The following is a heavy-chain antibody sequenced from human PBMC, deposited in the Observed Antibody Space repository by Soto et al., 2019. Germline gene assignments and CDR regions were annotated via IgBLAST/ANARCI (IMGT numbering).Heavy chain of an antibody. Sequence: SETLSLTCTVSGVSVSSGSYYWSWIRQPPGKGLEWIGYIYYSGSTNYNPSLKSRVTISVDTSKNQFSLKLSSVTAADTAVYYCARDHLKGYGSGSYYDYYYYGMDVWGQGTTVTVSS. CDR1: GVSVSSGSYY. J-gene: IGHJ6*02. D-gene: IGHD3-10*01. CDR2: IYYSGST. CDR3: ARDHLKGYGSGSYYDYYYYGMDV. V-gene: IGHV4-61*01.